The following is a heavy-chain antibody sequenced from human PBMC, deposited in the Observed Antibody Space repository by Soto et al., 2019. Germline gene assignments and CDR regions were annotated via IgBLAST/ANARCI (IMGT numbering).Heavy chain of an antibody. CDR1: GGSISSSSYY. D-gene: IGHD2-21*01. Sequence: SETLSLTCTVSGGSISSSSYYWGWIRQPPGKGLEWIGSIYYSGITYYNPSLKSRVTISVDTATNQVPLRMSSATAADTAVDFCGRVVEGATRHTDFDSWGQGTLVTVSS. CDR3: GRVVEGATRHTDFDS. J-gene: IGHJ4*02. V-gene: IGHV4-39*01. CDR2: IYYSGIT.